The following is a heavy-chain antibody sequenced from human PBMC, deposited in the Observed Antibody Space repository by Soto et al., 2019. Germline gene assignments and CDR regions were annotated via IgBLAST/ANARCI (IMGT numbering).Heavy chain of an antibody. V-gene: IGHV3-73*02. CDR2: IRSKANSYAT. CDR3: TRRGYYDSSGYYYDWYFDL. CDR1: GFTFSGSA. D-gene: IGHD3-22*01. J-gene: IGHJ2*01. Sequence: EVQLVESGGGLVQPGGSLKLSCAASGFTFSGSAMHWVRQASGKGLEWVGRIRSKANSYATAYAASVKGRFTISRDDSKNTAYLQMNSPKTEDTAVYYCTRRGYYDSSGYYYDWYFDLWGRGTLVTVSS.